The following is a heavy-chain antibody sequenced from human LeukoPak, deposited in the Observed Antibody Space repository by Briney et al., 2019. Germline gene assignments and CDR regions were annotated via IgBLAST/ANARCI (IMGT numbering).Heavy chain of an antibody. CDR3: AKGVLSGMRYYYGMDV. V-gene: IGHV3-23*01. D-gene: IGHD3-10*01. Sequence: GGSLRLSCAASGFTFNNYAMNWVRQAPGKGLEWVSSITSGGDTTHYADSVRGRFTISRDNSRNTLSLQMTSLRAEDTAVYYCAKGVLSGMRYYYGMDVWGKGTTVTVSS. CDR1: GFTFNNYA. J-gene: IGHJ6*04. CDR2: ITSGGDTT.